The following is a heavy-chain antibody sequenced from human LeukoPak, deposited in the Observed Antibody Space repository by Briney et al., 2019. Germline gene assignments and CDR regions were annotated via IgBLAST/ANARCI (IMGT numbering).Heavy chain of an antibody. V-gene: IGHV3-48*02. Sequence: GGSLRLSCAAAGFTFSSYGMNWVRQAPGKGLEWVSYISTSSNRIDYADSVKGRFTMSRDNAKNLLYLQMNSLRDEDTAMYYCARVSAPGTSGWYFGYWGQGTLVTVSS. J-gene: IGHJ4*02. CDR3: ARVSAPGTSGWYFGY. CDR1: GFTFSSYG. CDR2: ISTSSNRI. D-gene: IGHD6-19*01.